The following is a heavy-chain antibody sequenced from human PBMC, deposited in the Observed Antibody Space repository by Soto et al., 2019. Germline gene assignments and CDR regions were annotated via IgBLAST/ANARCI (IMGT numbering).Heavy chain of an antibody. V-gene: IGHV1-69*06. D-gene: IGHD3-3*01. CDR2: IIPIFGTA. J-gene: IGHJ6*02. Sequence: SVKVSCKASGGTFSSYAISWVRQAPGQGLEWMGGIIPIFGTANYAQKFQGRVTITADKSTSTAYMELSSLRPEDTAVYYCARVGVNYDFWSGYYRDYYGMDVWGQGTTVTVSS. CDR3: ARVGVNYDFWSGYYRDYYGMDV. CDR1: GGTFSSYA.